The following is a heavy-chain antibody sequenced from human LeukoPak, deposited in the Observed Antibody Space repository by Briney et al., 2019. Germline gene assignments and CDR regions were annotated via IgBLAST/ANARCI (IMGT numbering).Heavy chain of an antibody. Sequence: GESLKISCKGSGYSFTSYWIGWVRQMPGKGLEWMGIIYPGDSDTRYSPSFQGQVTISADKSISTAYLQWSSLKASDTAMYYCASTITIFGVVLKDAFDIWGQGTMVIVSS. CDR1: GYSFTSYW. J-gene: IGHJ3*02. CDR2: IYPGDSDT. CDR3: ASTITIFGVVLKDAFDI. V-gene: IGHV5-51*03. D-gene: IGHD3-3*01.